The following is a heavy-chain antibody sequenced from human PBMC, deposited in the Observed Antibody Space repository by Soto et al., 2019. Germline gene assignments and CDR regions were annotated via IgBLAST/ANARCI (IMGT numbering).Heavy chain of an antibody. CDR3: ARDIYSSSWNSAEYFQH. CDR2: ISSSSSYI. CDR1: GFTFSSYS. D-gene: IGHD6-13*01. Sequence: GGSLRLSCAASGFTFSSYSMNWVRQAPGKGLEWVSSISSSSSYIYCADSVKGRFTIFRDNAKNSLYLQMNSLRAEDTAVYYCARDIYSSSWNSAEYFQHWGQGTLVTVSS. V-gene: IGHV3-21*01. J-gene: IGHJ1*01.